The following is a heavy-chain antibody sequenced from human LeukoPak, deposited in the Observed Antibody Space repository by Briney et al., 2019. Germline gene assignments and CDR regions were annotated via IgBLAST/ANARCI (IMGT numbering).Heavy chain of an antibody. CDR1: GFTFSSYW. J-gene: IGHJ5*02. CDR3: ARVSGWYAGGWFDP. Sequence: PGGSLRLSCAASGFTFSSYWMSWVRQAPGKGLEWVANIKQDGSEKYYVDSVKGRFTISRDNAKNSLCLQMNSLRAEDTAVYYCARVSGWYAGGWFDPWGQGTLVTVSS. D-gene: IGHD6-19*01. CDR2: IKQDGSEK. V-gene: IGHV3-7*03.